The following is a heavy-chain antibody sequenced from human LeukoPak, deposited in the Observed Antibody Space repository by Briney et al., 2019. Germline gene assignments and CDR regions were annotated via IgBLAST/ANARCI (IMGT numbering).Heavy chain of an antibody. J-gene: IGHJ4*02. CDR2: IYYSGST. CDR1: GGSISSSNFY. V-gene: IGHV4-39*07. CDR3: ARDARVQKWFGELLKTTTYYFDY. D-gene: IGHD3-10*01. Sequence: PSETLSLTSTVSGGSISSSNFYWGWIRQPPGKGLEWIGSIYYSGSTYYNPSLKSRVSISVDTSKNQFSLKLSSVTAADTAVYYCARDARVQKWFGELLKTTTYYFDYWGQGTLVTVSS.